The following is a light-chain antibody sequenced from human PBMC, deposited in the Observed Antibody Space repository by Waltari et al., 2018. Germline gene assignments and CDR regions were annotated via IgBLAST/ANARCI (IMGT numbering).Light chain of an antibody. V-gene: IGKV1-9*01. CDR3: QQLSSQPLT. CDR2: PAS. CDR1: QGIGIY. J-gene: IGKJ4*01. Sequence: DIQLTQSPSFLSASVGDRVTITCRASQGIGIYVAWYQQNPGKAPRLLIHPASPLQSGVPSRFSGSGSGTEFTLTISSLQPEDFASYYCQQLSSQPLTFGGGTKVEI.